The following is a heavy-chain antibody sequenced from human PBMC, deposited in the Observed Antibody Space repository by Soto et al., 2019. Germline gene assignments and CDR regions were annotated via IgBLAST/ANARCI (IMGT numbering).Heavy chain of an antibody. CDR3: AREDKPGGYTPPGTSGFDS. V-gene: IGHV1-69*12. J-gene: IGHJ4*02. D-gene: IGHD5-12*01. CDR1: GGTFSTYA. CDR2: IIPIYGTA. Sequence: QVHLVQAGAEVKKPGSSVKVSCKASGGTFSTYAISWVRQAPGQGLEWMGGIIPIYGTANYAQKFQGRLTMTADESTSTVYMERSSLRSDDTAVYYCAREDKPGGYTPPGTSGFDSWGQGTLVTVSS.